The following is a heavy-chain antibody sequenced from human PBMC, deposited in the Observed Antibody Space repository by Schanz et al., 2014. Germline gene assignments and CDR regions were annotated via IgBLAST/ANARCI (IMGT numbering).Heavy chain of an antibody. D-gene: IGHD1-26*01. Sequence: QVQLQESGPGLVKPSQTLSLTCTVSGDSISNTPYYWTWIRQHPGKGLEWIGYIFFSGATHKNPSLKSRISISIDTSKNQFSRDLTSVTAADAAVDYCARGGFWGSYYGLFDYWGQGALVTVSS. V-gene: IGHV4-31*03. CDR2: IFFSGAT. J-gene: IGHJ4*02. CDR1: GDSISNTPYY. CDR3: ARGGFWGSYYGLFDY.